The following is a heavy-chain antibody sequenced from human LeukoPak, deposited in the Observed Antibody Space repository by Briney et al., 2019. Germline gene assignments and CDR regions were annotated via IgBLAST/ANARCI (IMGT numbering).Heavy chain of an antibody. CDR1: GVTFSTYS. J-gene: IGHJ4*02. Sequence: GGSLRLSCSASGVTFSTYSMNWVRQTPGKGLMWVSSISGSGGSTYYAESVKGRFSISRDNSKKMMYLQMNSLRADDTAVYYCAKGGQNFDFWRFDYWGKGIQVTVSS. D-gene: IGHD3-3*01. CDR3: AKGGQNFDFWRFDY. CDR2: ISGSGGST. V-gene: IGHV3-23*01.